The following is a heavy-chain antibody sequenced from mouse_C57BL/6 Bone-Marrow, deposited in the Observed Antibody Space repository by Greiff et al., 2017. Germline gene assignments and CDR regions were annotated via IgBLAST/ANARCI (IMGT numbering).Heavy chain of an antibody. J-gene: IGHJ2*01. CDR3: ATKRTRFYYFDY. CDR1: GYTFTSYW. Sequence: QVQLQQPGAELVRPGSSVKLSCKASGYTFTSYWMHWVKQRPIQGLEWIGNIDPSDSETHYNQKFKDKATLTVDKSSSTAYMQLSSLTSEDSAVDYCATKRTRFYYFDYWGQGTTLTVSS. CDR2: IDPSDSET. D-gene: IGHD3-3*01. V-gene: IGHV1-52*01.